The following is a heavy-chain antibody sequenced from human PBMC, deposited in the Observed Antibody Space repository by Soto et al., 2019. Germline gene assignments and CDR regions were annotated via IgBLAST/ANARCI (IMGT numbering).Heavy chain of an antibody. CDR2: IVVGSGNT. D-gene: IGHD5-12*01. Sequence: ASVKVSCKASGFTFTSSAVQWVRQARGQRLEWIGWIVVGSGNTNYAQKFQERVIITRDMSTSTAYMELSSLRSEDTAVYYCAAERGGWLHTINYWGQGTLVTVSS. CDR1: GFTFTSSA. J-gene: IGHJ4*02. V-gene: IGHV1-58*01. CDR3: AAERGGWLHTINY.